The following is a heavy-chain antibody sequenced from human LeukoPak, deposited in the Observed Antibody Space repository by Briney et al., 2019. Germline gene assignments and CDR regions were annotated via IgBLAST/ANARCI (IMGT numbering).Heavy chain of an antibody. V-gene: IGHV4-31*03. CDR2: IYYSGST. D-gene: IGHD5-24*01. CDR3: ARADGTIYYFDS. Sequence: SQTLSLTCTVSGGSISSRAYYWSWIRQHPGKGPEWIGYIYYSGSTYYNPSLKSRVIISLNTSKTQFSLKLSSVTAAGTAVYYCARADGTIYYFDSWGQGTVVTVSS. J-gene: IGHJ4*02. CDR1: GGSISSRAYY.